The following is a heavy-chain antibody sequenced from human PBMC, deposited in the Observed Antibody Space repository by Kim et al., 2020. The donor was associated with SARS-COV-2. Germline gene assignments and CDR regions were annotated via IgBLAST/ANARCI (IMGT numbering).Heavy chain of an antibody. D-gene: IGHD6-13*01. J-gene: IGHJ4*02. V-gene: IGHV3-23*01. CDR3: AKDVVGGLAAAGKLDS. Sequence: GGSLRLSCAASGFRFGSYDMRWVRQAPGKGLEWVSGIRGSGGMTDYADSVKGRFTISRDNSKNTLYLEMNSLRAEDTAVYYCAKDVVGGLAAAGKLDSWGQGTLVTVSS. CDR2: IRGSGGMT. CDR1: GFRFGSYD.